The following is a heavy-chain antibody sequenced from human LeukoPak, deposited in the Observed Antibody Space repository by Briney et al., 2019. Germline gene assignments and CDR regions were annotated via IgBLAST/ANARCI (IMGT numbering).Heavy chain of an antibody. CDR1: GYTFTGYY. V-gene: IGHV1-2*02. Sequence: GASVKVSCKASGYTFTGYYMHWVRQAPGQGLEWMGWINPNSGGTNYAQKFQGRVTMTRDTSISTAYMELSRLRSDDTAVYYCASYNYYGSGSLFDYWGQGTLVTVSS. CDR3: ASYNYYGSGSLFDY. CDR2: INPNSGGT. D-gene: IGHD3-10*01. J-gene: IGHJ4*02.